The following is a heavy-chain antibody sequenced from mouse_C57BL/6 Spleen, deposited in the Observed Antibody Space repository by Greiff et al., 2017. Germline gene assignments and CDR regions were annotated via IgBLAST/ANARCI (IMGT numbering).Heavy chain of an antibody. V-gene: IGHV14-4*01. J-gene: IGHJ1*03. D-gene: IGHD1-1*01. CDR3: TTPPLYGSSRNWYFDV. Sequence: LQESGAELVRPGASVKLSCTASGFNIKDDYMHWVKPRPEQGLEWIGWIDPENGDTEYASKFPGKATITADPSPNTAYLQLSSLTSEDTAVYYCTTPPLYGSSRNWYFDVWGTGTTVTVSS. CDR2: IDPENGDT. CDR1: GFNIKDDY.